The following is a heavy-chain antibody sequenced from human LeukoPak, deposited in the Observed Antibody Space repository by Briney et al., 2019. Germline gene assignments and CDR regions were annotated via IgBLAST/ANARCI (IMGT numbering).Heavy chain of an antibody. CDR3: ARGYRSMTPPNWFDP. CDR2: IIPIFGTA. Sequence: SVKVSCKASGGTFSSYAISWVRRAPGQGLEWMGGIIPIFGTANYAQKFQGRVTITADESTSTAYMELSSLRSEDTAVYYCARGYRSMTPPNWFDPWGQGTLVTVSS. CDR1: GGTFSSYA. V-gene: IGHV1-69*13. J-gene: IGHJ5*02. D-gene: IGHD1-14*01.